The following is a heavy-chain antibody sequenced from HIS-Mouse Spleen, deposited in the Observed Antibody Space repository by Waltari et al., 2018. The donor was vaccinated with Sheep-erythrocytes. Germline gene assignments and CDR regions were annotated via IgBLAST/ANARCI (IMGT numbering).Heavy chain of an antibody. Sequence: EVQLVESGGGLIQPGGSLRLSCAASGFTVSSNYMSWVRQAPGKGRRWVSGIYSGGRTYYAGSGKGRFNISRDNSKNTLYLQMNSLRAEDTAVYYCARGHPDYGDYDAFDIWGQGTMVTVSS. CDR3: ARGHPDYGDYDAFDI. V-gene: IGHV3-53*01. CDR1: GFTVSSNY. CDR2: IYSGGRT. D-gene: IGHD4-17*01. J-gene: IGHJ3*02.